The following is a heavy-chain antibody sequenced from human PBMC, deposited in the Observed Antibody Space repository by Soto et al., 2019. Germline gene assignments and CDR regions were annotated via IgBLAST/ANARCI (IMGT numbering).Heavy chain of an antibody. V-gene: IGHV5-51*01. D-gene: IGHD2-8*01. J-gene: IGHJ5*02. CDR1: GYSFTSYW. Sequence: GESLKISCVGSGYSFTSYWIGWVRQMPGKGLEWMGIIYPGDSDTRYSPSFHGQVTISADKSINTAYLQWSSLKASDTAMYYCMRQLGVDADNWLHPWGHGTLVTVSS. CDR2: IYPGDSDT. CDR3: MRQLGVDADNWLHP.